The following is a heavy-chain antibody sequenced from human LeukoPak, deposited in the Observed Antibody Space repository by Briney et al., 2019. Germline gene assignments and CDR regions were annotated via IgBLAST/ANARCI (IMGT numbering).Heavy chain of an antibody. D-gene: IGHD3-3*01. CDR1: GYTFTSYY. CDR2: INPSGGST. Sequence: ASVKVSCKASGYTFTSYYMHWVRQAPGQGLEWMGIINPSGGSTSYAQKFQGRVTMTTDTSTSTAYMELRSLRSDDTAVYYCARSHYDFWSGYHDAFDIWGQGTMVTVSS. CDR3: ARSHYDFWSGYHDAFDI. V-gene: IGHV1-46*01. J-gene: IGHJ3*02.